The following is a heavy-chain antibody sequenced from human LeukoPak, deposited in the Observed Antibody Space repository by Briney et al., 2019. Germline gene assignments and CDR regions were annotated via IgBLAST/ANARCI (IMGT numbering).Heavy chain of an antibody. CDR2: INHSGST. J-gene: IGHJ4*02. V-gene: IGHV4-34*01. D-gene: IGHD3-22*01. Sequence: SETLSLTCAVYGGSFSGYYWSWIRQPPGKGLEWIGEINHSGSTNYNPSLKSRVTISVDTSKNQFSLKLSSVTAADTAVYYCARGSGLVVVIHHFDYWGQGTLVTVSS. CDR3: ARGSGLVVVIHHFDY. CDR1: GGSFSGYY.